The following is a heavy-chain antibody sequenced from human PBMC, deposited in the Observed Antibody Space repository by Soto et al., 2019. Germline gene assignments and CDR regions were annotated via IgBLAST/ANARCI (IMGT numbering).Heavy chain of an antibody. V-gene: IGHV4-30-4*01. J-gene: IGHJ2*01. CDR3: ASGRDGYNWGIWYFDL. CDR2: IYYSGST. Sequence: QVQLQESGPGLVKPSQTLSLTCTVSGGSISSGDYYWSWIRQPPGKGLEWIGYIYYSGSTYYNPSLKSRVTISVDTSKNQFSLKLSSVTAADTAVYYCASGRDGYNWGIWYFDLWGRGTLVTVSS. CDR1: GGSISSGDYY. D-gene: IGHD5-12*01.